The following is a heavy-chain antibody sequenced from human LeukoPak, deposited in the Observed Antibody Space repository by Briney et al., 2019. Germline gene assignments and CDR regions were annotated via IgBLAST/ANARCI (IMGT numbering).Heavy chain of an antibody. CDR3: VKDLRGGGYFTSFDY. V-gene: IGHV3-64D*09. CDR2: INIKGDNT. J-gene: IGHJ4*02. Sequence: PGGSLRLSCAASGFTFSSSAMSWVRQAPGKGLELVSTINIKGDNTYYADSVKGRFTISRDNSRKTLFLQMSSLRAEDTAVYYCVKDLRGGGYFTSFDYWGQGTLVTVSS. D-gene: IGHD3-10*01. CDR1: GFTFSSSA.